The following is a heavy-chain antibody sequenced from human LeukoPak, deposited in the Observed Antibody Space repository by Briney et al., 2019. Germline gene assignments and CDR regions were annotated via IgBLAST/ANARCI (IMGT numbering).Heavy chain of an antibody. CDR1: GFTFSSYG. Sequence: AGGSLRLSCAASGFTFSSYGMSWVRQAPGKGLEWVSAISGSGGSTYYADSVKGRSTISRDNAKNSLYLKMNSLRVEDTAVYYCAAALAIAVGGTTPGDYWGQGTLVTVSS. J-gene: IGHJ4*02. CDR3: AAALAIAVGGTTPGDY. CDR2: ISGSGGST. V-gene: IGHV3-23*01. D-gene: IGHD6-19*01.